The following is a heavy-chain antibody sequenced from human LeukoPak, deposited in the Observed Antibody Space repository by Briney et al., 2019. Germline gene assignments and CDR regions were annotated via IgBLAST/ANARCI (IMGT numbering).Heavy chain of an antibody. V-gene: IGHV4-4*07. J-gene: IGHJ5*02. CDR1: GGSIGSFY. Sequence: PSETLSLTCSVSGGSIGSFYWSWIRQPAGKGLEWIGRIYTSGSTNYNPSLKSRVTMSIDTSENQFSLNVTSVTAADTAVYYCARSFSVAGTAWFDPWGQGTLVTVSS. D-gene: IGHD6-19*01. CDR3: ARSFSVAGTAWFDP. CDR2: IYTSGST.